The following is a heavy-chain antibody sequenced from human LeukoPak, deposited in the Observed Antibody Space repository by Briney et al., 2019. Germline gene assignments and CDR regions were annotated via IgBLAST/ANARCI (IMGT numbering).Heavy chain of an antibody. Sequence: ASETLSLTCTVSGGSISSYYWSWLRQPPGKGLEWIGYIYYSGSTNYNPSLKGRVTISVDTSKNQFSLKLSSVTAADTAVYYCARNYDSSGYWDYWGQGTLVTVSS. CDR1: GGSISSYY. CDR2: IYYSGST. CDR3: ARNYDSSGYWDY. V-gene: IGHV4-59*01. J-gene: IGHJ4*02. D-gene: IGHD3-22*01.